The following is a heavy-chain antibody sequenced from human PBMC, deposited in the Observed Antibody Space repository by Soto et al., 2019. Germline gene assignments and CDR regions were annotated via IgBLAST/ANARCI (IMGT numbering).Heavy chain of an antibody. V-gene: IGHV6-1*01. Sequence: SQXLSLTCAISGDSVSRNSAVWNWIRQSPSRGLERLGXTYYRXKWYNDYAVSXXSRITINXXKSKNQLSMQLNSMTPEDTAVYYCARGFRGFDPWGQGTLVTVSS. CDR3: ARGFRGFDP. CDR1: GDSVSRNSAV. CDR2: TYYRXKWYN. J-gene: IGHJ5*02. D-gene: IGHD3-10*01.